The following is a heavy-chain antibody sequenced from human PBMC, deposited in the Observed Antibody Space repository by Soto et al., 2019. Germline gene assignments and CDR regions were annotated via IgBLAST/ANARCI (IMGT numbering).Heavy chain of an antibody. D-gene: IGHD3-22*01. CDR2: IYYSGST. V-gene: IGHV4-39*01. CDR1: GGSISSSSYY. CDR3: ARHSSGLITMIVVGMGYYFDY. J-gene: IGHJ4*02. Sequence: SETLSLICTVSGGSISSSSYYWGWIRQPPGKGLEWIGSIYYSGSTYYNPSLKSRVTISVDTSKNQFSLKLSSVTAADTAVYYCARHSSGLITMIVVGMGYYFDYWGQGTLVTVSS.